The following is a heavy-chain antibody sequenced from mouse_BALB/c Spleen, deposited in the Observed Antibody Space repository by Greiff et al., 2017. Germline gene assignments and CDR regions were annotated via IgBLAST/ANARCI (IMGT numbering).Heavy chain of an antibody. Sequence: VQVVESGPGLVAPSQSLSITCTVSGFSLTSYGVHWVRQPPGKGLEWLGVIWAGGSTNYNSALMSRLSISKDNSKSQVFLKMNSLQTDDTAMYYCARRGYYRYDDAMDYWGQGTSVTVSS. CDR3: ARRGYYRYDDAMDY. CDR1: GFSLTSYG. CDR2: IWAGGST. D-gene: IGHD2-14*01. V-gene: IGHV2-9*02. J-gene: IGHJ4*01.